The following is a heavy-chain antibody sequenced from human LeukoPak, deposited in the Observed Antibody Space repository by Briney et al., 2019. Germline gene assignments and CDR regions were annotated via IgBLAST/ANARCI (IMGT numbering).Heavy chain of an antibody. CDR1: GFSLSTSGVG. CDR3: AHSWRELRGIDY. D-gene: IGHD1-26*01. J-gene: IGHJ4*02. V-gene: IGHV2-5*01. CDR2: IYWNDDK. Sequence: SGPTLVNPTQTLTLTCTFSGFSLSTSGVGVGWIRQPPGKALEWLALIYWNDDKRYSPSLKSRLTITKDTSKNQVVLTMTSMDPVDTATYYCAHSWRELRGIDYWGQGTLVTVSS.